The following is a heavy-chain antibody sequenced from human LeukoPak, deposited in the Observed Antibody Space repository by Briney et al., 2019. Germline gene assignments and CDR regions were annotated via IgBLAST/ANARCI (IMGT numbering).Heavy chain of an antibody. CDR1: GGSISSGSYY. CDR3: ARDQLFGECDFWSGFEP. D-gene: IGHD3-3*01. CDR2: IYTSGST. Sequence: SETLSLTCTVSGGSISSGSYYWSWIRQPAGKGLEWIGRIYTSGSTNYNPSLKSRVTISVDASKNQFSLKLSSVTAADTAVYYCARDQLFGECDFWSGFEPWGQGTLVTVSS. V-gene: IGHV4-61*02. J-gene: IGHJ5*02.